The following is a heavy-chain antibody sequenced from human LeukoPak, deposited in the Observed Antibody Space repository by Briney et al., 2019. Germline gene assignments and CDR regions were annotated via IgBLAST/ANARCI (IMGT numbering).Heavy chain of an antibody. V-gene: IGHV3-23*01. Sequence: GGSLRLSCAASGFTFSSYAMSWVRQAPGKGLEWVSAISGSGGSTYYADSVKGRFTISRDNSKNTLHLQMNSLRAEDTAVYYCAKCGIVVVPAATACWFDPWGQGTLVTVSS. CDR1: GFTFSSYA. CDR2: ISGSGGST. D-gene: IGHD2-2*01. J-gene: IGHJ5*02. CDR3: AKCGIVVVPAATACWFDP.